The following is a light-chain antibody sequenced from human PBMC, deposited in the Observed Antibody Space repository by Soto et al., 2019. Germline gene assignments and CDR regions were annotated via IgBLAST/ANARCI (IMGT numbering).Light chain of an antibody. Sequence: DIQMTQSPSSLSASVGDRVTITCRASQSLSSYLNWYQQKPGKAPKLPIFAASSLQSGVPSRFSGSRSGPDFTLTISSLQPEDFATYYCQQSYSRPPTFGQGTKVDI. CDR1: QSLSSY. CDR3: QQSYSRPPT. J-gene: IGKJ1*01. V-gene: IGKV1-39*01. CDR2: AAS.